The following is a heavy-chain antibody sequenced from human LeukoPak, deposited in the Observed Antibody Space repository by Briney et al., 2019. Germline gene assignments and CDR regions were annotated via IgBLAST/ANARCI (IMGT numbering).Heavy chain of an antibody. CDR1: GYSISSGYY. CDR2: IYHSGST. J-gene: IGHJ5*02. V-gene: IGHV4-38-2*02. D-gene: IGHD3-22*01. Sequence: SETLSLTCTVSGYSISSGYYWGWIRQPPGKGLEWIGSIYHSGSTYYNPSLKSRVTISVDTSKNQFSLKLSSVTAADTAVYYCARVKSGYYDSSGKFDPWGQGTLVTVSS. CDR3: ARVKSGYYDSSGKFDP.